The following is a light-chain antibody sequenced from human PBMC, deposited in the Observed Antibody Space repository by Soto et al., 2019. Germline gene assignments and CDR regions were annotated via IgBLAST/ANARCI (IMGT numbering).Light chain of an antibody. V-gene: IGKV1-5*03. CDR1: QSILSW. CDR2: KAS. CDR3: QQYDSFSWT. Sequence: DIQMNQSPSSLSASVGDRVTIACRASQSILSWLAWYQQKPGKAPKLLIYKASSLESGLPSRFSGSGSGTEFTLTISSLQPDDSATYYCQQYDSFSWTFGQGTKVEVK. J-gene: IGKJ1*01.